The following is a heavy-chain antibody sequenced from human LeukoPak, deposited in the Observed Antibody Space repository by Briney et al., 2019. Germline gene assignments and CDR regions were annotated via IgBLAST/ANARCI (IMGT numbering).Heavy chain of an antibody. CDR3: ARDRDSSAYSHWFDP. CDR1: GFTFSSYW. V-gene: IGHV3-74*01. J-gene: IGHJ5*02. Sequence: GGSLRLSCAASGFTFSSYWMHWVRQAPGKGLVWVSRINSDGSSPSSPDSVKGRFTIYRHNAKNTLYLQINSLRAEDTAVYYCARDRDSSAYSHWFDPWGQGTLVPVSS. D-gene: IGHD3-22*01. CDR2: INSDGSSP.